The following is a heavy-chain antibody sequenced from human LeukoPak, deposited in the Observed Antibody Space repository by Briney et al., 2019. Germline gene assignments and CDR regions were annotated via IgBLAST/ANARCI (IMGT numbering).Heavy chain of an antibody. CDR1: GFTFSDYW. J-gene: IGHJ3*01. V-gene: IGHV3-74*01. Sequence: GGSLRLSCAASGFTFSDYWVHWVRQPPGKGLVWASRINSGGSSTSYADSVKGRFTISRDDAKNTLYLQMNILRAEDTAVYYCARGLSGHYAFDVWGRGTMVTVS. CDR2: INSGGSST. D-gene: IGHD1-26*01. CDR3: ARGLSGHYAFDV.